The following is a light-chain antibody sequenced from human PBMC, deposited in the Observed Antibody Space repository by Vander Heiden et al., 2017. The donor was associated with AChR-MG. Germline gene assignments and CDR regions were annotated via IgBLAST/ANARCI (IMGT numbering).Light chain of an antibody. J-gene: IGLJ1*01. CDR1: SSDVGNYNF. V-gene: IGLV2-14*03. CDR3: SSLTSSRGLVV. Sequence: HSALTQPASVSGSPGPSITTSCTGTSSDVGNYNFVCWYQHHPGKAPKLMIYDVSNRPSGVSNRFSGSKSCNTASLTISGLQAEDEADYYCSSLTSSRGLVVFGTGTKVTVL. CDR2: DVS.